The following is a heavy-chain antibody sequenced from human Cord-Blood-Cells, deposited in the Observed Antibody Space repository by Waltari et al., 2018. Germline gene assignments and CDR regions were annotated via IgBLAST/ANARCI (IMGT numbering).Heavy chain of an antibody. CDR3: AKGNYSGSYFDY. J-gene: IGHJ4*02. CDR1: GGSFSGYN. CDR2: INHSGST. V-gene: IGHV4-34*01. D-gene: IGHD1-26*01. Sequence: QVQLQQWGAGLLKPSETLSLTCAVYGGSFSGYNWSWIRQPPGKGLELIGEINHSGSTNYNPSLKSRVTISVDTSKNQFSLKLSSVTAADTAVYYCAKGNYSGSYFDYWGQGTLVTVSS.